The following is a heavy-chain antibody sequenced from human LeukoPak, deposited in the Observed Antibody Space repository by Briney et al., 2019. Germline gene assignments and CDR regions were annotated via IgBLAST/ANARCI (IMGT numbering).Heavy chain of an antibody. J-gene: IGHJ4*02. Sequence: GGFLRLSCAASGFTFSSYAMSWVRQAPGKGLEWVSAISGSGGSTYYADSVKGRFTISRDNSKNTLYLQINSLRAEDTAVYYCAKIWYSSSPFDYWGQGTLVTVSS. D-gene: IGHD6-6*01. V-gene: IGHV3-23*01. CDR3: AKIWYSSSPFDY. CDR2: ISGSGGST. CDR1: GFTFSSYA.